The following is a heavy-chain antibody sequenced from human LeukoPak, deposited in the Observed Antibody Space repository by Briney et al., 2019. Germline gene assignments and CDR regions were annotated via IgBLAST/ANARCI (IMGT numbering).Heavy chain of an antibody. CDR1: GGSFSGYY. CDR3: ARHLPTVEMATIFDY. Sequence: SETLSLTCAVYGGSFSGYYWSWIRQPPGKGLEWIGEINHSGSTNYNPSLKSRVTISVDTSKNQFSLKLSSVTAADTAVYYCARHLPTVEMATIFDYWGQGTLVTVSS. D-gene: IGHD5-24*01. J-gene: IGHJ4*02. CDR2: INHSGST. V-gene: IGHV4-34*01.